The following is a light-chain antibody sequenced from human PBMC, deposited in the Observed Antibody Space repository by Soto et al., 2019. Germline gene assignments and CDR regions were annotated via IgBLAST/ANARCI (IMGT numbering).Light chain of an antibody. Sequence: QSALTQPASMSGSPGQSITISCTGSSTDVGGYNYVSWYQQHPGKAPKLMIYDVTNRPSGVSDRFSGSKSGNTASLTISGLQAEDEADYYCSSYTSSSSPFVFGSGTKLTVL. V-gene: IGLV2-14*03. CDR2: DVT. CDR3: SSYTSSSSPFV. J-gene: IGLJ1*01. CDR1: STDVGGYNY.